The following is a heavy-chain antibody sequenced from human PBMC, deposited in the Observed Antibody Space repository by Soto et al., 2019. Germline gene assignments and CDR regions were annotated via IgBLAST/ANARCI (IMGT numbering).Heavy chain of an antibody. D-gene: IGHD6-13*01. J-gene: IGHJ6*02. V-gene: IGHV1-69*01. CDR2: IIPIFGTA. Sequence: QVQLVQSGAEVKKPGSSVKVSCKASGGTFSSYAISWVRQAPGQGLEWMGGIIPIFGTANYAQKFQGRVTITADESTSTAYMELSSLRSEDTAVYYYARVVGSYSSSWYRDYYYYGMDVWGQGTTVTVSS. CDR1: GGTFSSYA. CDR3: ARVVGSYSSSWYRDYYYYGMDV.